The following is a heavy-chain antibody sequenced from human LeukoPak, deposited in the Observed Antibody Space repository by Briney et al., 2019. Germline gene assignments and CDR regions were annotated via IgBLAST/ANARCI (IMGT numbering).Heavy chain of an antibody. Sequence: SETLSLTCTVSGGSISSFYWSWIRQPPGKGLEWIGYIYYSGSTNYNPSLKSRVTISVDTSKNQFSLKLSSVTAAGTAVYYCARQEQQLGTIDYWGQGTLVTVSS. J-gene: IGHJ4*02. CDR1: GGSISSFY. CDR3: ARQEQQLGTIDY. CDR2: IYYSGST. V-gene: IGHV4-59*08. D-gene: IGHD6-13*01.